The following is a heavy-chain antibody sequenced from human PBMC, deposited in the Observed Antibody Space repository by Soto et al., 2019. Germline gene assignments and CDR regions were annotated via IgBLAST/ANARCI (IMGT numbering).Heavy chain of an antibody. D-gene: IGHD6-13*01. CDR1: GGSMRNYF. Sequence: SETLSLTCTVSGGSMRNYFWTWIRQPPGKGLEWIGYIHYSGTTSFFPSYNPSLRSRVTISEDTSKNQFSLKLLSVTTADTAVYSCAAGEASSRNLAPYYLDFWGQGTLVTVSS. V-gene: IGHV4-59*01. CDR3: AAGEASSRNLAPYYLDF. CDR2: IHYSGTT. J-gene: IGHJ4*02.